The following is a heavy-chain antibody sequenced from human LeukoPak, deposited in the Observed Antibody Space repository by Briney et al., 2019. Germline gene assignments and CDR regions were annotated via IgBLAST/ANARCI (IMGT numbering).Heavy chain of an antibody. J-gene: IGHJ5*02. CDR1: GYTFTGYH. CDR2: INPNSGGT. CDR3: ARDLAAADDNWFDP. V-gene: IGHV1-2*02. Sequence: VQVSCWDSGYTFTGYHMHWLRPAPRQGPQWMGWINPNSGGTNYAQKFQARVTMTRDTSTSTAYMELSRLRSHDTAVYYCARDLAAADDNWFDPWGQGTLVTVSS. D-gene: IGHD6-13*01.